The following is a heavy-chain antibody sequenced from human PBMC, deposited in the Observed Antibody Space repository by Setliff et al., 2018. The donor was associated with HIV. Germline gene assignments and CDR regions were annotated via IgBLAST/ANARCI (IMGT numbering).Heavy chain of an antibody. CDR1: GGSISGDF. D-gene: IGHD2-21*02. Sequence: SETLSLTCTVSGGSISGDFWTWIRQPAGEGLEWIGRTHASGTTQCEPSLKNRCSMSIDTSKNQFSLKLSSVTAADTAVYYCARQTATGTSATFDSWGQGSLVTVAS. CDR2: THASGTT. J-gene: IGHJ4*02. CDR3: ARQTATGTSATFDS. V-gene: IGHV4-4*07.